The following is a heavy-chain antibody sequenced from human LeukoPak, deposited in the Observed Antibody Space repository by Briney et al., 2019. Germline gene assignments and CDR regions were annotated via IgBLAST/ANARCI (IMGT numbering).Heavy chain of an antibody. V-gene: IGHV5-51*01. CDR2: IYPGDSDT. CDR1: GYSFTSYW. J-gene: IGHJ4*02. CDR3: ARSNGYCSSTSCYTSAY. D-gene: IGHD2-2*02. Sequence: GESLKISCKGSGYSFTSYWIGWVRQMPGKGLEWMGIIYPGDSDTRYSPSFQGQVTISADKSISTAYLQWSSLKASDTAMYYCARSNGYCSSTSCYTSAYWGQGTLVTVSS.